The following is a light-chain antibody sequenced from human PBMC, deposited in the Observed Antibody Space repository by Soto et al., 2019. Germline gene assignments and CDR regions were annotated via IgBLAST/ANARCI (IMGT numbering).Light chain of an antibody. J-gene: IGKJ1*01. Sequence: EIVMTQSPATLSVSPGERATLSCRASQSVSSDLAWYQQKPGQAPRLLIYGASTRATGIPARFSGSGSGTELPLTISSLQSEDFAVYYCQQYNSWPPWTFGQGTKVEIK. CDR1: QSVSSD. CDR2: GAS. V-gene: IGKV3-15*01. CDR3: QQYNSWPPWT.